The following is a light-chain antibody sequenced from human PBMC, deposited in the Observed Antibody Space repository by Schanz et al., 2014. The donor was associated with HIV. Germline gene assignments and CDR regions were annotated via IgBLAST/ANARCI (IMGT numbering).Light chain of an antibody. Sequence: QSVLTQPPSVSEAPRQRVTISCSGSSSNIGADFDVHWYQLLPGTAPKLLIFDNTNRPSGVPARFSGSKSGSSASLAISGLQAEDEAVYYCSSYTSSSTPYVFGSGTKLTVL. CDR2: DNT. V-gene: IGLV1-40*01. J-gene: IGLJ1*01. CDR1: SSNIGADFD. CDR3: SSYTSSSTPYV.